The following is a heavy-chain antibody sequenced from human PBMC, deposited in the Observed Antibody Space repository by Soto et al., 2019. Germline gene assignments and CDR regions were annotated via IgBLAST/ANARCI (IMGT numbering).Heavy chain of an antibody. CDR1: GFPFQHYA. V-gene: IGHV3-9*01. D-gene: IGHD2-15*01. Sequence: EVQLVESGGGLVQPGRSLRLSCAASGFPFQHYAMHWVRRSPGKGLEWVSGIRWNGDDMGYVDSVRGRFTISRDNAKNSLYLQMSSLRAEDTAFYYCAQDGGYCSGGNCYFDSWGQGTLVTVSS. CDR2: IRWNGDDM. J-gene: IGHJ4*02. CDR3: AQDGGYCSGGNCYFDS.